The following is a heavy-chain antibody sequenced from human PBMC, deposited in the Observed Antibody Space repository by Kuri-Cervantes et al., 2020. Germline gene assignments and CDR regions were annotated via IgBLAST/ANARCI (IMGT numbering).Heavy chain of an antibody. CDR2: IYHSGST. CDR1: GGSISSGGYS. Sequence: SCAVFGGSISSGGYSWSWIRQPPGKGLEWIGYIYHSGSTYYNPSLKSRVTISVDTSKNQFSLKLSSVTAADTAVYYCARGTYGGVDYWGQGTLVTVSS. J-gene: IGHJ4*02. V-gene: IGHV4-30-2*01. D-gene: IGHD3-10*01. CDR3: ARGTYGGVDY.